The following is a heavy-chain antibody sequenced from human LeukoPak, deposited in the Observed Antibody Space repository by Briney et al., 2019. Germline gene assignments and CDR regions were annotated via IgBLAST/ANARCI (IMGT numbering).Heavy chain of an antibody. CDR2: IYYTGDT. J-gene: IGHJ4*02. CDR3: ARGTLRWHLDQ. Sequence: SEALSLTCAVSDSSMSNFYWSWIRQPPGKGLEWIGNIYYTGDTNYSPSLKSRVTISVDMSKNHFSLRLTSVTAADTAVYYCARGTLRWHLDQWGQGTLVTVSS. D-gene: IGHD4-23*01. V-gene: IGHV4-59*01. CDR1: DSSMSNFY.